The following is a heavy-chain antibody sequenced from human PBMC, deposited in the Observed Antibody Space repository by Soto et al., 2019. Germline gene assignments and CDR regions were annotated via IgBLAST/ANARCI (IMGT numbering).Heavy chain of an antibody. Sequence: QVQLVESGGGVVQPGRCLRLSCAASGFTFSSCAMHWVRQAPGKGLEWVALISYDGSNKYYADSVKGRFTISRDNSKNTLYLQMNSLRAEDTAVYYCARDKRDLRFLEWSYYFDYWGQGNLVTVSS. CDR1: GFTFSSCA. CDR3: ARDKRDLRFLEWSYYFDY. J-gene: IGHJ4*02. CDR2: ISYDGSNK. D-gene: IGHD3-3*01. V-gene: IGHV3-30-3*01.